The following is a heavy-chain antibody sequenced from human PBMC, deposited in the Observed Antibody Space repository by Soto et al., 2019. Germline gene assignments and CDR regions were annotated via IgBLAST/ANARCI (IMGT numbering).Heavy chain of an antibody. J-gene: IGHJ4*02. CDR1: GGSISSSSYY. D-gene: IGHD6-13*01. CDR2: IYYRGST. CDR3: ARRSDRRSSSWDHRRIPNIDIYYFDY. V-gene: IGHV4-39*01. Sequence: QLQLQESGPGLVKPSETLSLTCTVSGGSISSSSYYWGWIRQPPGKGLEWIGSIYYRGSTYYNPSLNSRVTISVHTSKNQFSQKRSSVTAADTAVDYCARRSDRRSSSWDHRRIPNIDIYYFDYWGQGTLVTVSS.